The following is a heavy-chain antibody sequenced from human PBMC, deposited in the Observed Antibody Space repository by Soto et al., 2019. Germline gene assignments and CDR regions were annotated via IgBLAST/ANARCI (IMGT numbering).Heavy chain of an antibody. V-gene: IGHV1-69*06. CDR2: IIPIFGTA. J-gene: IGHJ6*04. D-gene: IGHD6-19*01. Sequence: SVKVSCKDSGGTFSSYAISWVRQAPGQGLEWMGGIIPIFGTANYAQKFQGRVTITADKSTSTAYMELSSLRSEETAVYYCARYEGIAVAATDYYYYYGMDVWGK. CDR1: GGTFSSYA. CDR3: ARYEGIAVAATDYYYYYGMDV.